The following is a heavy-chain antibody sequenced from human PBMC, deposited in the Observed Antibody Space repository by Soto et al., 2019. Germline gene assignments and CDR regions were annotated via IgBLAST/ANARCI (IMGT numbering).Heavy chain of an antibody. Sequence: GGSLRLSCAASRFAVSDNYMSWVRQAPGKGLEFVSLIYSGGTTSYADSVKGRFTISRDNSKSTLYLQMNNLRAEDTAVYYCATRTIILPYWGQGTLDTRSS. J-gene: IGHJ4*02. CDR2: IYSGGTT. CDR1: RFAVSDNY. V-gene: IGHV3-66*01. D-gene: IGHD5-12*01. CDR3: ATRTIILPY.